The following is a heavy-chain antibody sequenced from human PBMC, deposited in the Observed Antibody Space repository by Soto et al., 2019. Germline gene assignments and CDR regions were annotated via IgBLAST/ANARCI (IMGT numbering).Heavy chain of an antibody. D-gene: IGHD3-22*01. V-gene: IGHV3-30-3*01. CDR1: GFTFSSYA. CDR2: ISYDGSNK. Sequence: PGGSLRLSCAASGFTFSSYAMHWVRQAPGKGLEWVAVISYDGSNKYYADSVKGRFTISRDNSKNTLYLQMNSLRAEDTAVYYCARASGSHRYYDSSGYPAGKLDYWGQGTLVTVSS. CDR3: ARASGSHRYYDSSGYPAGKLDY. J-gene: IGHJ4*02.